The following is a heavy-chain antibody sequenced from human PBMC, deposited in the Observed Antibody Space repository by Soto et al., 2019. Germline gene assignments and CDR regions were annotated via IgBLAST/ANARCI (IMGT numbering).Heavy chain of an antibody. Sequence: QVQLVESGGGVVQPGRSLRLSCAASGFTFSTYAMHWVRQAPGKGLEWVTIISYDGSNENYADSVKGRFTISRDNSKNTLYMQMNSLIAEDTAVYYCARGGDCSNNNCYRPFDYWGQGTLVTVSS. V-gene: IGHV3-30-3*01. D-gene: IGHD2-2*01. CDR3: ARGGDCSNNNCYRPFDY. CDR2: ISYDGSNE. CDR1: GFTFSTYA. J-gene: IGHJ4*02.